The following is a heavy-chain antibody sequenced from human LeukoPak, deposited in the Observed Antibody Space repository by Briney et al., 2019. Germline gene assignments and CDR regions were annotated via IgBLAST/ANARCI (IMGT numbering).Heavy chain of an antibody. Sequence: GGSLRLSCAASGFTFSTYAMHWVRQAPGKGLEWVAVISYDGSNKYYADSVKGRFTISRDNSKNTLYLQMNSLRAEDTAVYSCARDVTSVVGAKSLYFDYWGQGTLVTVSS. CDR2: ISYDGSNK. CDR1: GFTFSTYA. V-gene: IGHV3-30*04. J-gene: IGHJ4*02. CDR3: ARDVTSVVGAKSLYFDY. D-gene: IGHD1-26*01.